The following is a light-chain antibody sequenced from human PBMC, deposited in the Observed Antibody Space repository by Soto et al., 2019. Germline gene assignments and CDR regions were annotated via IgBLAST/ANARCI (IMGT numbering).Light chain of an antibody. V-gene: IGKV3-20*01. CDR1: QSVSSSY. CDR3: QQYGSSPPGIT. Sequence: EIVLTQSPGTLSLSPGERAILSCRASQSVSSSYLAWYQQKPDQAPRLLIYGASSRATGIPDRFSGSGSGTDFTRTISRVETVDFAVYYCQQYGSSPPGITFGPGTKVDIK. CDR2: GAS. J-gene: IGKJ3*01.